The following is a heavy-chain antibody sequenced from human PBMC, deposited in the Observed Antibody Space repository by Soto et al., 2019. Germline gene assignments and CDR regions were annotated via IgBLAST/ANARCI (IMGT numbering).Heavy chain of an antibody. CDR2: IYYSGST. V-gene: IGHV4-39*01. Sequence: SETLSLTCTVSGGSISSSSYYLGWIRQPPGKGLEWIGSIYYSGSTYYNPSLKSRVTISVDTSKNQFSLKLSSVTAADTAVYYCASRAQIQLWPFDYWGQGTLLTVSS. CDR1: GGSISSSSYY. J-gene: IGHJ4*02. CDR3: ASRAQIQLWPFDY. D-gene: IGHD5-18*01.